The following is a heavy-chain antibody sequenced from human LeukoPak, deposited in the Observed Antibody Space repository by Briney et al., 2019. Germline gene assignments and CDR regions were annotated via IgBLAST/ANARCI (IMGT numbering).Heavy chain of an antibody. J-gene: IGHJ5*02. Sequence: SQTLSLTCTVSGGSISGGGYYWSWIRQHPGKGLEWIGYIYYSGSTYYNPSLKSRVTISVDTSKNQFSLKLSSVTAADTAVYYCARAIPALTGLGWFDPWGQGTLVTVSS. D-gene: IGHD2-2*01. CDR3: ARAIPALTGLGWFDP. CDR2: IYYSGST. CDR1: GGSISGGGYY. V-gene: IGHV4-31*03.